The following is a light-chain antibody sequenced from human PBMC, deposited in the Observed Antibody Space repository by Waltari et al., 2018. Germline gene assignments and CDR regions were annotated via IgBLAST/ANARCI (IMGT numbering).Light chain of an antibody. CDR3: QQSYSTPWT. J-gene: IGKJ1*01. Sequence: DIQMTQSPSSLSASGGARVTITCRASQSISSYLNWYQQKPGKAPKRLIYAASSLQSGVPSRFSGSGSGTDFTLTISSLQPEDFATYYCQQSYSTPWTFGQGTKVEIK. CDR1: QSISSY. V-gene: IGKV1-39*01. CDR2: AAS.